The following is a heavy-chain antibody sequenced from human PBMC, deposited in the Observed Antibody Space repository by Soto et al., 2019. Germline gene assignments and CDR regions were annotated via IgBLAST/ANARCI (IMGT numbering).Heavy chain of an antibody. CDR1: GYTFTSYD. V-gene: IGHV1-8*01. D-gene: IGHD3-3*01. CDR2: MNPNSGNT. CDR3: ARSTIFGVVILSQWFDP. Sequence: GPSVKVSCKASGYTFTSYDINWVRQATGQGLEWMGWMNPNSGNTGYAQKFQGRVTMTRNTSISTAYMELSSLRSEDTAVYYCARSTIFGVVILSQWFDPWGQGTLVTVSS. J-gene: IGHJ5*02.